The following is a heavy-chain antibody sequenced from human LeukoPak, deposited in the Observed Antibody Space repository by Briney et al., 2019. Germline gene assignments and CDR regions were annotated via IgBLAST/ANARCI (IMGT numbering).Heavy chain of an antibody. CDR1: GGSISSSSYY. D-gene: IGHD3-3*01. J-gene: IGHJ3*02. Sequence: ASETLSLTCTVSGGSISSSSYYWGWIRQPPGKGLEWIGSIYYSGSTYYNPSLKSRVTISVDTSKNQFSLKLSSVTAADTAVYYCARIGRITIFGVGAFDIWGQGTMVTVSS. V-gene: IGHV4-39*01. CDR3: ARIGRITIFGVGAFDI. CDR2: IYYSGST.